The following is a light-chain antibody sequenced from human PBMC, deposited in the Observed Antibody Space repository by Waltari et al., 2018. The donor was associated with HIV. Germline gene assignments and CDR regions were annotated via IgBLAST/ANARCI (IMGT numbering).Light chain of an antibody. CDR2: WAS. CDR3: QQYYSTPWM. J-gene: IGKJ1*01. CDR1: QSVLFSSNNKNY. Sequence: DIVMTQSPDSLCVSLGETPTINCKPSQSVLFSSNNKNYLAWYQHQPGRPPKLLIQWASSRESGVPDRFSGSGSGTDFTLTISSLQAKDVAVYYCQQYYSTPWMFGQGTKVEIK. V-gene: IGKV4-1*01.